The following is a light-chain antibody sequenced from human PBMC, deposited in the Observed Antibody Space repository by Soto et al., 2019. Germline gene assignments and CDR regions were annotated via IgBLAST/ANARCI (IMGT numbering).Light chain of an antibody. CDR1: QSVSSN. V-gene: IGKV3-15*01. J-gene: IGKJ3*01. CDR3: QQYNNWPLT. CDR2: GAS. Sequence: EIVMTQSPATLSVSPGERATLSCRASQSVSSNLAWYQQKPGQAPRLLIYGASTRATGIPARFSGSGSGTEFTLTISSLLSEVFAVYYCQQYNNWPLTFAPGTKGNNK.